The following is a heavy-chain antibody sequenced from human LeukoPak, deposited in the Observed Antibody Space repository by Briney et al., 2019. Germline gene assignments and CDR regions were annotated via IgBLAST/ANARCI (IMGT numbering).Heavy chain of an antibody. CDR1: GFTFTSSA. J-gene: IGHJ4*02. V-gene: IGHV1-58*02. CDR2: IVVGSGNT. CDR3: AADRGGNSDLRY. Sequence: ASVKVSCKASGFTFTSSAMQWVRQARGQRLEWIGWIVVGSGNTNYAQKFQERVTITRDMSTSTAYMELSSLRSEDTAVYYCAADRGGNSDLRYWGQGTLVTASS. D-gene: IGHD4-23*01.